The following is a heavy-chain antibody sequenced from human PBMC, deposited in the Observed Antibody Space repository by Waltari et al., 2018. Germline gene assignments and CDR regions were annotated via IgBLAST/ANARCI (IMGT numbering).Heavy chain of an antibody. J-gene: IGHJ4*02. D-gene: IGHD2-2*01. CDR1: GSPFFSRP. CDR3: AKASWPAATDMNFDY. V-gene: IGHV3-23*01. Sequence: EVQLLESGGGLVPPGGSLRLSCVPPGSPFFSRPPGWVRQAPGKGVEWVSIFTVSGTTYYTDSVKGRFTISRDNSKNTLYLQLNSLRAEDTAVYYCAKASWPAATDMNFDYWGQGTLVTVSS. CDR2: FTVSGTT.